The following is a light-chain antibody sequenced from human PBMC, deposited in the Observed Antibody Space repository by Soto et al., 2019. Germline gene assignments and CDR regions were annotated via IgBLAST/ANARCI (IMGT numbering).Light chain of an antibody. Sequence: QSVLTQPPSISGAPGQRVTISYDGSSSNIGAGSDVHWYHQLPGRAPKLLIYGNTXRXSFVPDRFSGSKSGTSASLAITGLQAEDEADYYCQSYDSSLSGYVFGTGTKVTVL. CDR1: SSNIGAGSD. J-gene: IGLJ1*01. CDR3: QSYDSSLSGYV. CDR2: GNT. V-gene: IGLV1-40*01.